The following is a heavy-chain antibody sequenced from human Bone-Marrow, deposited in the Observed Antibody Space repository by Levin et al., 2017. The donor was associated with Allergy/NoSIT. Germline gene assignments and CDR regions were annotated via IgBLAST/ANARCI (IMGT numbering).Heavy chain of an antibody. J-gene: IGHJ4*02. V-gene: IGHV4-38-2*01. CDR1: NYSISSDFH. D-gene: IGHD2-15*01. Sequence: TSETLSLTCAVSNYSISSDFHWGWIRQPPGTGLEWIGSIDQSGNTYYNPSLKSRVTISLDTSKNQFSLRLTSVTAADTAVYYCARTLGYCSGDGCYYYFDQWGQGTLVTVSS. CDR2: IDQSGNT. CDR3: ARTLGYCSGDGCYYYFDQ.